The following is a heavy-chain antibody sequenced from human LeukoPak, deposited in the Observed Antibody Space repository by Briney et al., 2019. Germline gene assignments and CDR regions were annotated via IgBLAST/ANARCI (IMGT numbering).Heavy chain of an antibody. J-gene: IGHJ4*02. CDR2: IYTSGST. D-gene: IGHD3-16*02. Sequence: SETLSLTCTVSGGSISSYYWSWIRQPAGKGLEWIGRIYTSGSTNYNPSLKSRVTMSVDTSKNQFSLKLSSVTAADTAVYYCARVGGYDYVWGSYRPYYFDYWGQGTLVTVSS. V-gene: IGHV4-4*07. CDR1: GGSISSYY. CDR3: ARVGGYDYVWGSYRPYYFDY.